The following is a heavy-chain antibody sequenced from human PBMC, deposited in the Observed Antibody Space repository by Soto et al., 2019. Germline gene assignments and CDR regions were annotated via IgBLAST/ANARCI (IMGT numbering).Heavy chain of an antibody. J-gene: IGHJ4*02. CDR2: ISDSGST. CDR1: GSYISGNY. CDR3: ARHDFPYCSGGPCLEY. V-gene: IGHV4-59*08. Sequence: SETLSLTCSVSGSYISGNYWSWIRQPPGKGLEWIGYISDSGSTNYKSPLQSRVTMSVDTSKNHFSLRLTSVTAADTAVYYCARHDFPYCSGGPCLEYWGQGARVPVS. D-gene: IGHD2-15*01.